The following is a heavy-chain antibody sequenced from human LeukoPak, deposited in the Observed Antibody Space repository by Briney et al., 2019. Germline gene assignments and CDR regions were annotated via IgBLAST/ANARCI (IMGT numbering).Heavy chain of an antibody. CDR3: ARGRLDGLYNDSSGFVDY. Sequence: GGSLRLSCAASGFTVSNNYMNWVRQAPGMGLEWVSVIYSGGNTYYRDSVKGRFTISRDNSKNTLYLQMNSLRAEDTAVYYCARGRLDGLYNDSSGFVDYWGQGTLVTVSS. CDR2: IYSGGNT. J-gene: IGHJ4*02. V-gene: IGHV3-53*01. CDR1: GFTVSNNY. D-gene: IGHD3-22*01.